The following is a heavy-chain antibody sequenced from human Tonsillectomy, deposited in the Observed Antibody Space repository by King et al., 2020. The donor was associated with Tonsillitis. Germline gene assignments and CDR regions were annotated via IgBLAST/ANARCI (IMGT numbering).Heavy chain of an antibody. J-gene: IGHJ4*02. Sequence: QLVQSGAEVKKPGESLKVSCKASGYSFTSYWIAWVRQMPGKGLEWMGSIYPGDSDPRYSPSFQGQVTISADKSISTAYLQWSSLEASDTAMYYCARSTPYGDPNNDLPFWGQGTLVTVSS. V-gene: IGHV5-51*01. D-gene: IGHD4-17*01. CDR1: GYSFTSYW. CDR2: IYPGDSDP. CDR3: ARSTPYGDPNNDLPF.